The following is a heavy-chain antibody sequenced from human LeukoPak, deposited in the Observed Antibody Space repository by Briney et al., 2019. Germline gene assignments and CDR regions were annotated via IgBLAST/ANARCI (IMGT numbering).Heavy chain of an antibody. CDR2: IYTSGST. CDR3: AREHDSSGSHFDY. CDR1: GGSISSGSYC. D-gene: IGHD3-22*01. J-gene: IGHJ4*02. V-gene: IGHV4-61*02. Sequence: SQTLSLTCIVSGGSISSGSYCWSWIRQPAGKGLEWIGRIYTSGSTNYNPSLKSRATISVDTSKNQFSLKLSSVTAADTAVYYCAREHDSSGSHFDYWGQGTLVTVSS.